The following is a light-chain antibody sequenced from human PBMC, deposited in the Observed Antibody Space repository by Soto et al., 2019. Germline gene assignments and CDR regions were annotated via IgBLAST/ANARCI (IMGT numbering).Light chain of an antibody. V-gene: IGLV2-11*01. CDR2: DVT. J-gene: IGLJ1*01. CDR3: CSYAGAYNVV. Sequence: QSALTQPRSVSGSPGQSVTISCTGTSSDVGNYKFVSWYQQHPGKAPKLMIYDVTERPSGVPDRFSGSKSGNTASLTISGLQTEDEADYYCCSYAGAYNVVLGDGTKVT. CDR1: SSDVGNYKF.